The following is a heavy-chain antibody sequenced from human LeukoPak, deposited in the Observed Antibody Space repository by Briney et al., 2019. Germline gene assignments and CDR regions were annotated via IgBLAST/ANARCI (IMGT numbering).Heavy chain of an antibody. J-gene: IGHJ4*02. CDR1: GFTFSDYY. V-gene: IGHV3-11*04. Sequence: GGSLRLSCVASGFTFSDYYMSWIRQAPGKGLEWVSYISSSGSTIYYADSVKGRFTISRDNSKNTLYLQMNSLRAEDTAVYYCARAVGSSGYYRRAPTIDYFDYWGQGTLVTVSS. CDR2: ISSSGSTI. D-gene: IGHD3-22*01. CDR3: ARAVGSSGYYRRAPTIDYFDY.